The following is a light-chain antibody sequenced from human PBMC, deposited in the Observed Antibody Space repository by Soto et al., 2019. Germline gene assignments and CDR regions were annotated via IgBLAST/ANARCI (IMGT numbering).Light chain of an antibody. J-gene: IGKJ1*01. V-gene: IGKV1-5*01. CDR1: QSVSIW. CDR2: DAS. Sequence: DVQMTQSPSTLSASVGDTVTITFRASQSVSIWVAWYQKKPGKAPQVLIWDASTLQRGVPSRFSGSGSGTEFTLTITNLQPDDFATFYCQQYSTFPRTFGQGTKVDIK. CDR3: QQYSTFPRT.